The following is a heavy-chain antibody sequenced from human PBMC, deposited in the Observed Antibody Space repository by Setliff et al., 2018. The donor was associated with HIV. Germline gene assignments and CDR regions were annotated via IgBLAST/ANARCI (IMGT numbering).Heavy chain of an antibody. CDR2: IYYTGST. CDR1: GGSVNSNGYY. CDR3: ARGNQLLLFDY. V-gene: IGHV4-31*03. J-gene: IGHJ4*02. Sequence: SETLSLTCTVSGGSVNSNGYYWSWIRQHPGKGLEWIGYIYYTGSTNYNPSLKSRVTISLDTSKDQFSLKLSSVTAADTAVYYCARGNQLLLFDYWGQGTLVTVS. D-gene: IGHD2-2*01.